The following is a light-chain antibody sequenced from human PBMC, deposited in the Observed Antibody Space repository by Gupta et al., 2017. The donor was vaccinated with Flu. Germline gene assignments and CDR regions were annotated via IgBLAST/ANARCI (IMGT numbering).Light chain of an antibody. V-gene: IGLV3-21*02. CDR2: SES. CDR3: QVWDSSSNHVV. J-gene: IGLJ2*01. CDR1: NVGMKS. Sequence: SVLTPPPSVSVAPGQTARITCEGNNVGMKSVHWFQQRPGQAPVRVVYSESGRPSGIPDRFSCCHTDNKATPTISSVEAGEEADDYCQVWDSSSNHVVFGGGTKLTVL.